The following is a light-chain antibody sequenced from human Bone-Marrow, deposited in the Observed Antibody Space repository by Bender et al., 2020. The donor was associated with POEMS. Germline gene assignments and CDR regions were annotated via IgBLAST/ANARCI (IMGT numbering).Light chain of an antibody. V-gene: IGLV2-23*02. CDR3: CSYADSSTYAV. CDR2: DVN. Sequence: QSALTQPASVSGSPGQSITISCTGTSSDIGKSNLVSWYQQHPGQAPKLIIFDVNKRPSGVSSRFSGAKSGSSASLTISGLRTEDEADYYCCSYADSSTYAVFGGGTQLTVL. CDR1: SSDIGKSNL. J-gene: IGLJ7*01.